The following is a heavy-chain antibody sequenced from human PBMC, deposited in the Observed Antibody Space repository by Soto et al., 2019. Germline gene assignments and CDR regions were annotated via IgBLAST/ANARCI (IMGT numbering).Heavy chain of an antibody. CDR1: GFTFSSYW. Sequence: PGGSLRLSCAASGFTFSSYWMSWVRQAPGKGLEWVANIKQDGSEKYYVDSVKGRFTISRDNAKNSLYLQMNSLRAEDTAVYYCARDLYYYDSSGYYYDYYYYMDVWGKGTTVTVSS. V-gene: IGHV3-7*05. CDR2: IKQDGSEK. D-gene: IGHD3-22*01. J-gene: IGHJ6*03. CDR3: ARDLYYYDSSGYYYDYYYYMDV.